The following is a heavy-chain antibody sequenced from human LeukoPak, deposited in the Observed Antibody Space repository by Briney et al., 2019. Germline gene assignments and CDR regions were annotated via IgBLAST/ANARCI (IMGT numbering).Heavy chain of an antibody. CDR1: GGSISSYY. Sequence: SETLSLTCTVSGGSISSYYWSWIRQPPGKGLEWIGYIYYSGSTNYNPSLKSRVTISVGTSKNQFSLKLSSVTAADTAVYYCASGTGVVVATTRFDYWGQGTLVTVSS. J-gene: IGHJ4*02. CDR2: IYYSGST. CDR3: ASGTGVVVATTRFDY. D-gene: IGHD5-12*01. V-gene: IGHV4-59*01.